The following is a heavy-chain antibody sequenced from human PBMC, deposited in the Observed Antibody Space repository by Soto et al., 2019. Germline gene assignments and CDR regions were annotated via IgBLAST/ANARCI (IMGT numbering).Heavy chain of an antibody. V-gene: IGHV4-34*02. CDR3: ARPAIVAAVSAFDY. J-gene: IGHJ4*01. CDR2: INHSGSA. Sequence: QVQLQQWGAGLLKPSETLSLTCAVYGGSFSGYYWSWIRQPPGKGLEWIGEINHSGSANYNPSLKSRVTISVARSKNQFSLKLSSVPAADRAVYYCARPAIVAAVSAFDYWGQGTLVTVSS. CDR1: GGSFSGYY. D-gene: IGHD6-13*01.